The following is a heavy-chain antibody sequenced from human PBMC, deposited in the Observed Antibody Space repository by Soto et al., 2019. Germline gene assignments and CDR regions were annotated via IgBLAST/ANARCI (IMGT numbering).Heavy chain of an antibody. CDR2: ISAYNGNT. D-gene: IGHD4-17*01. V-gene: IGHV1-18*01. J-gene: IGHJ6*02. Sequence: ASVKVSCKASGYTFTSYAMHWVRQAPGQGLEWMGWISAYNGNTNYVQNHLGRVNMTTDTSTGTAYMELSSLRSEDTAVYYCARTVGYYYGMDVWGQGTTVTAP. CDR3: ARTVGYYYGMDV. CDR1: GYTFTSYA.